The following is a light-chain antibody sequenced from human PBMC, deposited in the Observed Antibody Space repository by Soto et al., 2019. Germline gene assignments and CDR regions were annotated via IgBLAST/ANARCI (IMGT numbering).Light chain of an antibody. V-gene: IGKV3-11*01. CDR1: QSVAGS. CDR2: DIS. Sequence: IVMTPSPATLSVSPGERSTLSCRASQSVAGSLAWYQQKPGQAPRLLIYDISTRAAAIPARFSGSGSGTDFTLTVSSLEPEDFALYYCQQRSNRITFGQGTKV. J-gene: IGKJ1*01. CDR3: QQRSNRIT.